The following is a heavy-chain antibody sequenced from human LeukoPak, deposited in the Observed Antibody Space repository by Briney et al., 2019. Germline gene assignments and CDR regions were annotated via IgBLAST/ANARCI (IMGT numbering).Heavy chain of an antibody. Sequence: GGSLRLSCAASGFTFSSYSMNWVRQAPGKGLEWVSYISSSSSTIHYADSVKGRFTISRDNAKNSLYLQMNSLRDEDTAVYYCARASSYYDSSGYYPWWYFDLWGRGTLVTVSS. V-gene: IGHV3-48*02. CDR3: ARASSYYDSSGYYPWWYFDL. D-gene: IGHD3-22*01. CDR2: ISSSSSTI. CDR1: GFTFSSYS. J-gene: IGHJ2*01.